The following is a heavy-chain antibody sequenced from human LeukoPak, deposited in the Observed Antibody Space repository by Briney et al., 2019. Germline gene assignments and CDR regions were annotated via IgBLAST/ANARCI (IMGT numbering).Heavy chain of an antibody. CDR2: INPNSGGT. J-gene: IGHJ4*02. D-gene: IGHD6-19*01. V-gene: IGHV1-2*02. CDR3: ANLHSGWWGGGHLDY. CDR1: GYTFTGYY. Sequence: ASVKVSCKASGYTFTGYYMHWVRQAPGQGLEWMGWINPNSGGTNYAQKFQGRVTMTRDTSISTAYMELSRLRSDDTAVYYCANLHSGWWGGGHLDYWGQGTLVTVSS.